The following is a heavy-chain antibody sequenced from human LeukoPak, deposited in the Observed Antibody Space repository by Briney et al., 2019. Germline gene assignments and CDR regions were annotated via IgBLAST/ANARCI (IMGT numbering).Heavy chain of an antibody. D-gene: IGHD3-3*01. CDR1: GGSISSSSYY. CDR3: ARHLKADFWSGYSFDP. Sequence: PSETLSLTCTVSGGSISSSSYYWGWIRQPPGKGLEWIGSIYYSGSTYYNPSLESRVTISVDTSKNQFSLKLSSVTAADTAVYYCARHLKADFWSGYSFDPWGQGTLVTVSS. CDR2: IYYSGST. V-gene: IGHV4-39*01. J-gene: IGHJ5*02.